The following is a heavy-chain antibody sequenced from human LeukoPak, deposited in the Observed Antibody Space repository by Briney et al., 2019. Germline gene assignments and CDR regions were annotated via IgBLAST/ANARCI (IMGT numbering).Heavy chain of an antibody. CDR2: IYYSGST. Sequence: PSETLSLTCTVSGGSISSYYWSWIRQPPGKGLEWIGYIYYSGSTNYNPSLKSRVTISVDTSKNQFSLKLSSVTAADTAVYYCARSSVTMVRDENWFDPWGQGTLVTVSS. CDR1: GGSISSYY. D-gene: IGHD3-10*01. J-gene: IGHJ5*02. V-gene: IGHV4-59*01. CDR3: ARSSVTMVRDENWFDP.